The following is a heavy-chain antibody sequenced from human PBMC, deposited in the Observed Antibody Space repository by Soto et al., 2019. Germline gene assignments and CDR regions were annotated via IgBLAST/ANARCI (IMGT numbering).Heavy chain of an antibody. CDR3: ARLGTGSYSVYYYGMDV. D-gene: IGHD3-10*01. V-gene: IGHV4-39*02. CDR1: GGSTSMTSSYY. J-gene: IGHJ6*02. Sequence: SETLSLTCTVSGGSTSMTSSYYWGWIRQPPGKGLEWIGSIYYSGSTYYNPSLKSRVTISVDTSKNHFSLKLSSVTAADTAVYFCARLGTGSYSVYYYGMDVWGQGTTVTVSS. CDR2: IYYSGST.